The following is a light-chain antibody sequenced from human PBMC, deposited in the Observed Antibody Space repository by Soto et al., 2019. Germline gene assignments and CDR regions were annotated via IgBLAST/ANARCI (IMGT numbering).Light chain of an antibody. CDR1: RSNIGNNA. CDR3: ATWDDSLNARVV. V-gene: IGLV1-44*01. J-gene: IGLJ3*02. Sequence: QSVLTQPPSASGTLGQRVTISCSGSRSNIGNNAVSWYQQFPGTAPKLLIYNNNQRPSGVPDRFSGSKSGTSASLAISGLHSEDEADYYCATWDDSLNARVVFGGGTKLTVL. CDR2: NNN.